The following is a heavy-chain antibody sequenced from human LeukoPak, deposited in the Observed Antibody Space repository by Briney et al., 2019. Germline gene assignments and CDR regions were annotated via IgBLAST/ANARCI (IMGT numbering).Heavy chain of an antibody. Sequence: GGSLRLSCAASGFTFSSYGMSWVRQAPGEGLEWVSAISGSGGSTYYADSVKGWFTISRDNSKNTLYLQMDSLRAEDTAVYYCAKIRLDYVWGSYRFSPSNFDYWGQGTLVTVSS. CDR1: GFTFSSYG. V-gene: IGHV3-23*01. D-gene: IGHD3-16*02. J-gene: IGHJ4*02. CDR3: AKIRLDYVWGSYRFSPSNFDY. CDR2: ISGSGGST.